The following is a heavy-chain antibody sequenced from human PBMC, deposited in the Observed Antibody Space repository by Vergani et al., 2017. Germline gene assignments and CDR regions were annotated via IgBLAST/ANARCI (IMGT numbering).Heavy chain of an antibody. CDR1: GGTFSSYA. CDR3: AREDRNVYSSSWTV. D-gene: IGHD6-13*01. V-gene: IGHV1-3*01. J-gene: IGHJ4*02. Sequence: QVQLVQSGAEVKKPGSSVKVSCKASGGTFSSYAISWVRQAPGQRLEGMGWINAGNGNTKYSQKFQGRVTITRDTSESTAYMELSSLRSEDTAVYYCAREDRNVYSSSWTVWGQGTMVTVSS. CDR2: INAGNGNT.